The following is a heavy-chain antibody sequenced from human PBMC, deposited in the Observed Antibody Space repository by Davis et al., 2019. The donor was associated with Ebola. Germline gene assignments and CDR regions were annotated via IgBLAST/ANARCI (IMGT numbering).Heavy chain of an antibody. CDR3: AREMDCSSTSCYGDWFDP. V-gene: IGHV3-30*03. CDR2: ISYDGSKK. D-gene: IGHD2-2*01. J-gene: IGHJ5*02. CDR1: GFTFSTYG. Sequence: GESLKISCAASGFTFSTYGMHWVRQAPGKGLEWVAAISYDGSKKGYADSVKGRFTISRDNSKNTLYLQMNSLRAEDTAVYYCAREMDCSSTSCYGDWFDPWGQGTLVTVSS.